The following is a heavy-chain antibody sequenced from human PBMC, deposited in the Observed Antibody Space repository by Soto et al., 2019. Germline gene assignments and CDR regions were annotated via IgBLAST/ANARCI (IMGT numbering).Heavy chain of an antibody. CDR2: ISSDGGNE. D-gene: IGHD3-16*01. CDR3: ARDGGSSFQHPNLPDY. Sequence: QVQLVESGGGVVQPGRSLRLSCAASGFKFSSFGMHWVRQAPGNGLRWVALISSDGGNEYYADSVKGRFTISRDNSQNTLYLQMNSLRPEDTAVYYCARDGGSSFQHPNLPDYWGQGTLVTVSS. J-gene: IGHJ4*02. V-gene: IGHV3-30*03. CDR1: GFKFSSFG.